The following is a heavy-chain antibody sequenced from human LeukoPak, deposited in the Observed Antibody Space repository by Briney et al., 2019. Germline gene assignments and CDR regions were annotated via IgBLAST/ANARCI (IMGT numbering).Heavy chain of an antibody. CDR3: AKDRAYYDSSGHDY. J-gene: IGHJ4*02. V-gene: IGHV3-30*18. D-gene: IGHD3-22*01. CDR1: GFTFSSYG. Sequence: GGSLRLSCAASGFTFSSYGMHWVRQAPGKGLEWVAVISYDGSNKYYADSVEGRFTISRDNSKNTLYLQMNSLRAEDTAVYYCAKDRAYYDSSGHDYWGQGTLVTVSS. CDR2: ISYDGSNK.